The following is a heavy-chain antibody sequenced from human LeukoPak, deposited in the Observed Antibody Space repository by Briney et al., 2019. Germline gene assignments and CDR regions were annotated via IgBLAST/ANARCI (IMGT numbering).Heavy chain of an antibody. CDR1: GGSISSGGYS. CDR2: IYYSGST. Sequence: SETLSLTCAVSGGSISSGGYSWSWIRQPPGKGLEWIGYIYYSGSTYYNPSLKSRVTISVDTSKNQFSLKLSSVTAADTAVYYCARALSYYYYGMDVWGQGTTVTVSS. V-gene: IGHV4-31*11. D-gene: IGHD2/OR15-2a*01. CDR3: ARALSYYYYGMDV. J-gene: IGHJ6*02.